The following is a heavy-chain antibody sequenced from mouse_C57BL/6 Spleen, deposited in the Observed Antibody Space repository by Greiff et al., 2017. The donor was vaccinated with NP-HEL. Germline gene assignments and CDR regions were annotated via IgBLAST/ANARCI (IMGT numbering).Heavy chain of an antibody. CDR3: ARERKYDYDVEAWFAY. Sequence: QVQLQQPGAELVKPGASVKLSCKASGYTFTSYWMHWVKQRPGQGLEWIGMIHPNSGSTNYNEKFKSKATLTVDKSSSTAYMQLSSLTSEDSAVYYCARERKYDYDVEAWFAYWGQGTLVTVSA. CDR1: GYTFTSYW. J-gene: IGHJ3*01. CDR2: IHPNSGST. V-gene: IGHV1-64*01. D-gene: IGHD2-4*01.